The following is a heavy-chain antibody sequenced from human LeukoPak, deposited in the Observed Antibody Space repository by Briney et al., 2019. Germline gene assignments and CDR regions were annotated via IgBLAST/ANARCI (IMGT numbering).Heavy chain of an antibody. CDR3: ARDLWSNYDSSGYYSGAFDI. CDR2: IYSGGST. J-gene: IGHJ3*02. Sequence: GGSLRLSCAASGFTVSSNYMSWVRQAPGKGLEWVSVIYSGGSTYYADSVKGRFTISRDNSKNTLYLQMNSLRAEDTAVYYCARDLWSNYDSSGYYSGAFDIWGQGTMVTVSS. D-gene: IGHD3-22*01. V-gene: IGHV3-53*01. CDR1: GFTVSSNY.